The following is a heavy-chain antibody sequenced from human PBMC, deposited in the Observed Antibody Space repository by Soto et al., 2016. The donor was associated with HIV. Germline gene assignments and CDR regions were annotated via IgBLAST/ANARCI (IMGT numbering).Heavy chain of an antibody. J-gene: IGHJ4*02. CDR2: SKSKTDGGTT. CDR3: TTDRIPNYYDSSGYFSY. V-gene: IGHV3-15*01. D-gene: IGHD3-22*01. CDR1: GFSFSKAW. Sequence: EVQLVESGGGLVKPGGSLRLSCAVSGFSFSKAWMSWIRQVPGKGLEWLGRSKSKTDGGTTDYAAPVKDRFIISRDELQKNTTVICKMNSLENRGHGRVLCTTDRIPNYYDSSGYFSYWGQGTLVTVSS.